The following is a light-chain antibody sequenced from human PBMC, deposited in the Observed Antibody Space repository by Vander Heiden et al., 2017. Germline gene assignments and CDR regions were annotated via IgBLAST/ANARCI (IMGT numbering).Light chain of an antibody. CDR3: IQGSHWPYT. Sequence: DVVLTPFPLPLSVTPGQPASISRRSSQSLLYSDGNTYLNWFQQRPGQSPRRLIYCLSNRESGVPDRFSGSGSGTDFTLKISRVEAEDVGVYYCIQGSHWPYTFGQGTKLEIK. V-gene: IGKV2-30*01. CDR2: CLS. CDR1: QSLLYSDGNTY. J-gene: IGKJ2*01.